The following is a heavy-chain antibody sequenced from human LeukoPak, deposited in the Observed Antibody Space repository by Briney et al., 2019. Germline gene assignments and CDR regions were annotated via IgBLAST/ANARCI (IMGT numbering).Heavy chain of an antibody. V-gene: IGHV3-23*01. J-gene: IGHJ4*02. CDR3: ARIHNLGILAHFDY. CDR1: GFTFSSYA. Sequence: PGGSLRLSCAASGFTFSSYAMSWVRQAPGKGLEWVSAISGSGGSTYCADSVKGRFTISRDNSKNTLYLQMNSLRAEDTAVYYCARIHNLGILAHFDYWGQGTLVTVSS. CDR2: ISGSGGST. D-gene: IGHD1-1*01.